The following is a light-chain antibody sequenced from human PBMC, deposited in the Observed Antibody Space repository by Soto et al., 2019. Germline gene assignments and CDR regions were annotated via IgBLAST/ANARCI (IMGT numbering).Light chain of an antibody. V-gene: IGLV3-1*01. CDR2: QDS. Sequence: SYELTQPPSVSVSPGQTASITCSGDKLGDQYACWYQQKPGQSPLPVIYQDSTRPSGIPERVSGSTSGNTATLTISGTQAMDEADYYCQSLDSSTVVCGGGTKLAV. J-gene: IGLJ2*01. CDR1: KLGDQY. CDR3: QSLDSSTVV.